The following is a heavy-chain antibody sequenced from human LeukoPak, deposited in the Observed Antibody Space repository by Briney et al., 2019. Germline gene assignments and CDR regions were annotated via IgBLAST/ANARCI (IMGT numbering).Heavy chain of an antibody. CDR1: GFTFSAHL. Sequence: GGSLRLSCAASGFTFSAHLMSWVRQAPGKGLEWVANINQGGTEEQYVDSVKGRFTISRDNVKSSVYLQMNRLRAEDTAVYYCAGGYYWDRWGQGTLVTVSP. CDR3: AGGYYWDR. J-gene: IGHJ5*02. D-gene: IGHD3-22*01. V-gene: IGHV3-7*01. CDR2: INQGGTEE.